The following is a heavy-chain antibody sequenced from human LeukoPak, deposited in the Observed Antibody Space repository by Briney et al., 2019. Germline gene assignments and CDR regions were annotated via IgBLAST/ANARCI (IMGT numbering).Heavy chain of an antibody. CDR2: IYYTGST. CDR3: ARHSGSGSLSRPFDP. D-gene: IGHD3-10*01. J-gene: IGHJ5*02. CDR1: GGSVTSGGFY. Sequence: LETLSLTCSVSGGSVTSGGFYWGWLRQPPGKGPEWIATIYYTGSTYYNPSFKSRVTISIDTSKNQFSLRLTSVTATDTAVYHCARHSGSGSLSRPFDPWGQGTLVTVSS. V-gene: IGHV4-39*01.